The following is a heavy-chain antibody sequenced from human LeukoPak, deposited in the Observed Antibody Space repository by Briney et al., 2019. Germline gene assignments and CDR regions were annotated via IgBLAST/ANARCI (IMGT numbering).Heavy chain of an antibody. CDR3: ARSPGSVGDWFDP. V-gene: IGHV1-8*01. CDR2: MNPNSGNT. CDR1: GYTFTSYD. Sequence: ASVKVSCKASGYTFTSYDINRVRQATGQGLEWMGWMNPNSGNTGYAQKFQGRVTMTRNTSIGTAYMELSSLRSEDTAVYYCARSPGSVGDWFDPWGQRTLVTVSS. J-gene: IGHJ5*02. D-gene: IGHD3-16*01.